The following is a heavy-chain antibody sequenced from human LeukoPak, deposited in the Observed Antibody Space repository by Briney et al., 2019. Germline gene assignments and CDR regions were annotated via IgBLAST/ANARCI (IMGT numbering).Heavy chain of an antibody. J-gene: IGHJ6*03. CDR3: ATGKYYYYYYMDV. CDR1: GGSVSSGSYY. Sequence: PSETLSLTCTVSGGSVSSGSYYWSWIRQPPGKGLEWIGSIYHSGSTYYNPSLRSRVTISVDTSKNQFSLKLSSVTAADTAVYYCATGKYYYYYYMDVWGKGTTVTVSS. V-gene: IGHV4-39*07. CDR2: IYHSGST.